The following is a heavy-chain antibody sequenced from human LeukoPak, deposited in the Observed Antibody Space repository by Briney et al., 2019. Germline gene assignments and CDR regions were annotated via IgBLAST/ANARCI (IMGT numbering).Heavy chain of an antibody. CDR3: AREDSSTSFTDYGMDV. J-gene: IGHJ6*02. D-gene: IGHD2-2*01. V-gene: IGHV1-3*01. CDR2: INAGNGNT. Sequence: GASVKVSCKASGYTFTSYAMHWVRQAPGQRLEWMGWINAGNGNTKYSQKFQGRVTITRDTSASTAYMELSSLRSEDTAVYYCAREDSSTSFTDYGMDVWGQGTTVTVSS. CDR1: GYTFTSYA.